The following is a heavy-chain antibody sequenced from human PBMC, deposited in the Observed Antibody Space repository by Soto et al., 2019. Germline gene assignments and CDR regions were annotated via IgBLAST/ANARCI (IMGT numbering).Heavy chain of an antibody. V-gene: IGHV3-23*01. CDR2: ISDDSSRT. Sequence: GGSLRLSCAASGFTFNTFEMSWVRQAPGRGLEWVSFISDDSSRTYYADAVKGRFTISRDNSKYTLYLQMNSLTAEDTAVYACGKGGWLDFWGQGTLVTVSS. D-gene: IGHD3-16*01. CDR1: GFTFNTFE. CDR3: GKGGWLDF. J-gene: IGHJ5*01.